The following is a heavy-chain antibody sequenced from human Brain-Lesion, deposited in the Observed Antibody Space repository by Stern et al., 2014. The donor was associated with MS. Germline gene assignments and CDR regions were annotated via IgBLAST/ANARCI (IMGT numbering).Heavy chain of an antibody. V-gene: IGHV3-30*18. CDR2: ISYDGSDK. J-gene: IGHJ4*02. D-gene: IGHD2-21*02. CDR1: GFTFTNYG. Sequence: VQLVESGGGVVQPGRSLRLSCAASGFTFTNYGMHWVHQAPGKGLEWVAVISYDGSDKYYADSVKGRFTISRDNSKNTLYLQMNSLRGEDTAMYYCANSLGTYSRCGGDCYSRADYWGQGTLVTVFS. CDR3: ANSLGTYSRCGGDCYSRADY.